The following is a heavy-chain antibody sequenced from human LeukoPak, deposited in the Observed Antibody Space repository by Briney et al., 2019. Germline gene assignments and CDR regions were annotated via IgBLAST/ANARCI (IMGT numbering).Heavy chain of an antibody. CDR1: GDSISSYN. CDR2: IYTTGST. D-gene: IGHD2-15*01. V-gene: IGHV4-4*07. J-gene: IGHJ4*02. Sequence: SETLSLTCTLPGDSISSYNWSWIRQPARKSLEWVGRIYTTGSTNYTPSLKSRVTMSVDTSKNQFSLKLSSVTAADTAVYYCARESLGYCSGGSCPYYFDYWGQGTLVTVSS. CDR3: ARESLGYCSGGSCPYYFDY.